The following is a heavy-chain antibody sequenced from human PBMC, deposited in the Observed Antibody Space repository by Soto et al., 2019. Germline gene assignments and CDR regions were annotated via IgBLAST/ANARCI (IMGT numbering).Heavy chain of an antibody. V-gene: IGHV1-69*01. J-gene: IGHJ5*02. D-gene: IGHD6-13*01. Sequence: QVQLVQSGAEVKKPGSSVTVSCKASGGNFSNYGISWVRQAPGQGLEYMWGIVPLFGTTNYAHKFRGRVTTTADESKSTVYIEVSSLKSEDTDVYFCARESGRSWYNWFDPWCQGTLVTVST. CDR1: GGNFSNYG. CDR2: IVPLFGTT. CDR3: ARESGRSWYNWFDP.